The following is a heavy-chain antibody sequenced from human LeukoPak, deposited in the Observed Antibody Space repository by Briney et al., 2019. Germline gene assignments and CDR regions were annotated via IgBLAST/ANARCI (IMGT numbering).Heavy chain of an antibody. Sequence: GGSLRLSCAASGFTLSSYEMNWVRQAPGKGLEWVSYISSSGSTIYYADSVKGRFTISRDNAKNSLYLQMNSPRAEDTAVYYCARLQWFGGYYFDYWGQGTLVTVSS. D-gene: IGHD3-10*01. CDR2: ISSSGSTI. J-gene: IGHJ4*02. V-gene: IGHV3-48*03. CDR1: GFTLSSYE. CDR3: ARLQWFGGYYFDY.